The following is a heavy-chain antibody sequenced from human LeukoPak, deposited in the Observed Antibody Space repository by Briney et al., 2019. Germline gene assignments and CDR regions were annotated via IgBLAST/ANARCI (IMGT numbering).Heavy chain of an antibody. D-gene: IGHD2-15*01. V-gene: IGHV3-21*01. CDR2: ISSSSSYI. CDR1: GFTFSSYS. CDR3: ARDGRYCSGGSCYSMNYGMDV. Sequence: SGGFLRLSCAASGFTFSSYSMNWVRQAPGKGLEWVSSISSSSSYIYYADSVKGRFTISRDNAKNSLYLQMNSLRAEDTAVYYCARDGRYCSGGSCYSMNYGMDVWGQGTTVTVSS. J-gene: IGHJ6*02.